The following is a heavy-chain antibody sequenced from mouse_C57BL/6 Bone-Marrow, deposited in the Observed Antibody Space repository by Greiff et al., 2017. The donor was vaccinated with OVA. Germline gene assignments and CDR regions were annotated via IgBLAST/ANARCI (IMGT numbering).Heavy chain of an antibody. Sequence: QVQLKESGAELVKPGASVKISCKASGYAFSSYWMNWVKQRPGKGLEWIGQIYPGDGDTNYNGKFKGKATLTADKSSSTAYMQLSSLTSEDSAVYFCAKLYDYDDYFDYWGQGTTLTVSS. J-gene: IGHJ2*01. CDR1: GYAFSSYW. CDR3: AKLYDYDDYFDY. D-gene: IGHD2-4*01. V-gene: IGHV1-80*01. CDR2: IYPGDGDT.